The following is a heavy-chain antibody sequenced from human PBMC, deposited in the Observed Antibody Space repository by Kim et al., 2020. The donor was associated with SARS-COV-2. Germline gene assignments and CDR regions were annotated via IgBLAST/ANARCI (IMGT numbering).Heavy chain of an antibody. CDR3: ARGRKQWLTYYYYYGMDV. J-gene: IGHJ6*02. D-gene: IGHD6-19*01. V-gene: IGHV3-20*03. Sequence: KGRFTISRDNAKNSLYLQMNSLRAEVTALYYCARGRKQWLTYYYYYGMDVWGQGTTVTVSS.